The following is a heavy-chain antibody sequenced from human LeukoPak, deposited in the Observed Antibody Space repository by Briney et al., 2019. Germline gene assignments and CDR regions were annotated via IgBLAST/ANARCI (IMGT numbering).Heavy chain of an antibody. CDR2: INSDGSST. V-gene: IGHV3-74*01. CDR1: EFTFISFW. Sequence: GGSLRLSCEASEFTFISFWMGWVRQAPGKGLEWVSRINSDGSSTSYADSVKGRFTISRDNAKNTLYLQMNSLRAEDTAVYYCARDLGRYRVTDYWGQGTLVTVSS. CDR3: ARDLGRYRVTDY. D-gene: IGHD5-18*01. J-gene: IGHJ4*02.